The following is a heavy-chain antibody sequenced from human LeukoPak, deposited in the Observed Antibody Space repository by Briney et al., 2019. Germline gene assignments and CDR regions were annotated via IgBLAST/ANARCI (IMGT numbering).Heavy chain of an antibody. CDR3: ARGSGWLDY. Sequence: PGGSLRLSCTVSGFTFGNYWMSWVRQAPGKGLEWVANINPGGSESYSIDSVKGRFAISRDTAKNSLYLQMNSLRAEDMAVYYCARGSGWLDYWGQGTLVTVSS. CDR1: GFTFGNYW. D-gene: IGHD6-19*01. J-gene: IGHJ4*02. V-gene: IGHV3-7*01. CDR2: INPGGSES.